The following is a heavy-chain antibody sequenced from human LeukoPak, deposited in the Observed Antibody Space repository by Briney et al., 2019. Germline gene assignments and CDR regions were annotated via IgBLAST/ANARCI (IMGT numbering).Heavy chain of an antibody. CDR3: ARAGSGNYGGFDP. Sequence: GGSLRLSCAASGFSFDDYGMTWVRQSPGKGLEWVCSITWNGNRTTYADSVSGRFTISRDNAKNSLYLQLNSLRVEDTAFYHCARAGSGNYGGFDPWGQGTLVIVSS. J-gene: IGHJ5*02. CDR2: ITWNGNRT. D-gene: IGHD3-22*01. V-gene: IGHV3-20*01. CDR1: GFSFDDYG.